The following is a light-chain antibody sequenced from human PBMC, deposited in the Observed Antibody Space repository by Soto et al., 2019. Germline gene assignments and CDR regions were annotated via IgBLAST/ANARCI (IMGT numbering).Light chain of an antibody. CDR2: YDS. CDR3: QVWDSTSDWV. CDR1: NIGGKS. Sequence: SYVLTQPPSVSVAPGKTASITCGGNNIGGKSVHWYQQKPGQAPVLVIYYDSDRPSGIPERFSGSNSGNTATLTISRVEAGDEADYHCQVWDSTSDWVFGGGTKLTVL. V-gene: IGLV3-21*04. J-gene: IGLJ3*02.